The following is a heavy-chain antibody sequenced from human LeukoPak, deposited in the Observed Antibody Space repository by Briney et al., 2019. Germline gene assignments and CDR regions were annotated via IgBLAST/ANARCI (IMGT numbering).Heavy chain of an antibody. D-gene: IGHD5-24*01. CDR3: ARDRGPEEMATFDY. CDR1: GGSISSSSYY. Sequence: SETLSLTCTVSGGSISSSSYYWGWIRQPPGKGLEWIGSIYYSGSTYYNPSLKSRVTISVDTSKNQFSLKLSSVTAADTAVYYCARDRGPEEMATFDYWGQGTLVTVSS. CDR2: IYYSGST. J-gene: IGHJ4*02. V-gene: IGHV4-39*07.